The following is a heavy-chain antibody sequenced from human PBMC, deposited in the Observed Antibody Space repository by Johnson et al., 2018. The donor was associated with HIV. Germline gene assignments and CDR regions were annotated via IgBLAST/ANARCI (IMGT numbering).Heavy chain of an antibody. CDR3: AKRGSGWPSDAFDI. V-gene: IGHV3-23*04. CDR1: GFTFSSYG. D-gene: IGHD6-19*01. J-gene: IGHJ3*02. Sequence: VQLVESGGGVVQPGGSLRLSCAASGFTFSSYGMHWVRQAPGKGLEWVSLISGSTGRTNYADSVKGRFTISRDNSKNTLYLQMNSLRAEDTAVYYCAKRGSGWPSDAFDIWGQGTMVTVSS. CDR2: ISGSTGRT.